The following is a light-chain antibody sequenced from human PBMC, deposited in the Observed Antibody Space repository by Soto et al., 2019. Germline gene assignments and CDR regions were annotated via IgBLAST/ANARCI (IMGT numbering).Light chain of an antibody. CDR2: TVS. Sequence: DVVMTQSPHSLPVSLGQPASISCKSSHSLVYSDGNTHLNWLQQRPALSPMRLIYTVSNRDSVGPDRFSGSGSGTDFTMQISRVEVEHVGVYYCMQGTQWPLTFGGETK. CDR1: HSLVYSDGNTH. J-gene: IGKJ4*01. V-gene: IGKV2-30*01. CDR3: MQGTQWPLT.